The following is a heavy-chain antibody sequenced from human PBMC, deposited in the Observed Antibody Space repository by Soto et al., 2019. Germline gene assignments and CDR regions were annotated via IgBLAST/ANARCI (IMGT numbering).Heavy chain of an antibody. CDR1: GGSILNGGHY. CDR3: ARGREIFGAVTPFEY. D-gene: IGHD3-3*01. Sequence: SETLSLTCTVSGGSILNGGHYWTWIRQHPGKGLEWIGEINHTGSTKYNPSLKSRVTISLDTSKNQFSLSLRSVTAADTAVYYCARGREIFGAVTPFEYWGQGTQVTVSS. V-gene: IGHV4-31*02. J-gene: IGHJ4*02. CDR2: INHTGST.